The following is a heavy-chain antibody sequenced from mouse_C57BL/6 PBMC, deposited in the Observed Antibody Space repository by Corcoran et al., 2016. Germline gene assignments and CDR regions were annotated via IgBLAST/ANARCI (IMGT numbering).Heavy chain of an antibody. J-gene: IGHJ3*01. Sequence: QVQLQQSGPELVKPGASVKISCKASGYSFTSYYIHWVKQRPGQGLEWIGWIYPGSGNTKYNEKFKGKATLTADTSSSTAYMQLSSLTSEDSAVYYCAFLDSSGFLFAYWGQGTLVTVSA. CDR1: GYSFTSYY. CDR2: IYPGSGNT. CDR3: AFLDSSGFLFAY. D-gene: IGHD3-2*02. V-gene: IGHV1-66*01.